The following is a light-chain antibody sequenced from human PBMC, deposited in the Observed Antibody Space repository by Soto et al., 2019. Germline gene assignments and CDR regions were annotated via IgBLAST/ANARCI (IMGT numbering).Light chain of an antibody. Sequence: EILLTQSPATVSLSAGERATLPCWASQSLSSYLAWYQQKPGQAPRLLIYDASNRDNGIPARFTGSGSGTDFTLTISSLEPEDFAIYYCQQRSNWPITFGQGTRLEIK. CDR2: DAS. CDR3: QQRSNWPIT. V-gene: IGKV3-11*01. CDR1: QSLSSY. J-gene: IGKJ5*01.